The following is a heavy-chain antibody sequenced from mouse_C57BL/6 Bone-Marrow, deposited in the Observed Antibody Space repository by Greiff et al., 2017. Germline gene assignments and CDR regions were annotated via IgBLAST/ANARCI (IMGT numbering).Heavy chain of an antibody. J-gene: IGHJ2*01. Sequence: VQLQQSGAELARPGASVKLSCKASGYTFTSYGISWVKQRTGQGLEWIGEIYPRSGNTYYNEKFKGQVTLTADKSSSTAYMELRSLTSEDSAVYFCARRLRGCYYFDYWGQGTTLTVSS. CDR2: IYPRSGNT. D-gene: IGHD1-2*01. CDR3: ARRLRGCYYFDY. CDR1: GYTFTSYG. V-gene: IGHV1-81*01.